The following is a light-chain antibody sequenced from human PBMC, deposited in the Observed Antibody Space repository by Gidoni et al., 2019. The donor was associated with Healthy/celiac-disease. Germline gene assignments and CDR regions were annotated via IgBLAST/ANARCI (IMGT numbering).Light chain of an antibody. CDR1: QSVLYNSNNKNY. J-gene: IGKJ5*01. V-gene: IGKV4-1*01. CDR2: WAS. Sequence: DILMTQSSDSLAVSLGERATINCKSSQSVLYNSNNKNYLAWYQQKPGQPPKLLIYWASTRESGVPDRFSGSGSGTDFTLTISSLQAEDVAVYYCQQYYSTPFTFGQGTRLEIK. CDR3: QQYYSTPFT.